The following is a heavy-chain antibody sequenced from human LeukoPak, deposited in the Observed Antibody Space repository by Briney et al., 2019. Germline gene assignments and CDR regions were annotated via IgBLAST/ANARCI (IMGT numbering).Heavy chain of an antibody. J-gene: IGHJ4*02. CDR3: AKDRQQLANLDY. CDR2: ISGSGGST. CDR1: GFTFSTYG. D-gene: IGHD6-13*01. Sequence: GGSLRLSCAASGFTFSTYGMSWVRQPPGKGLEWVSGISGSGGSTYYADSVKGRFTISRDNSENTLCLQMNRLRAEDTARYYCAKDRQQLANLDYWGQGTLVTVSS. V-gene: IGHV3-23*01.